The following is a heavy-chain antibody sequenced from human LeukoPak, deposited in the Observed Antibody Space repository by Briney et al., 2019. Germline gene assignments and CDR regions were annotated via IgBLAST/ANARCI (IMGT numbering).Heavy chain of an antibody. CDR3: ARIGYSSGWYVGYYYYYYMDV. CDR1: GFTFSSYW. V-gene: IGHV3-74*01. J-gene: IGHJ6*03. CDR2: ISSDGSST. Sequence: GGSLRLSCAASGFTFSSYWMHWVRQALGKGLVWVSRISSDGSSTSYADSVKGRFTISRDNAKNTLYLQMNSLRAEDTAVYYCARIGYSSGWYVGYYYYYYMDVWGKGTTVTVSS. D-gene: IGHD6-19*01.